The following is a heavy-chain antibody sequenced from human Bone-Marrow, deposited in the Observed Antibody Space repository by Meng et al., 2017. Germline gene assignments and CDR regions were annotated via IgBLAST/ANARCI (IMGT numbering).Heavy chain of an antibody. Sequence: LRLSCTVSGGSISSYYWSWIRQPPGKGLEWIGYIYYSGSTNYNPSLKSRVTISVDTSKNQFSLKLSSVTAADTAVYYCARIHGGNSGDYWGQGTLVTVSS. CDR3: ARIHGGNSGDY. D-gene: IGHD4-23*01. J-gene: IGHJ4*02. V-gene: IGHV4-59*01. CDR1: GGSISSYY. CDR2: IYYSGST.